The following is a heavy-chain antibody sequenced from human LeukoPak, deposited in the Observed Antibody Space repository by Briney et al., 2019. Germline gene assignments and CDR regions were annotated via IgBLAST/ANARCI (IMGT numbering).Heavy chain of an antibody. CDR1: GGSFSGYY. D-gene: IGHD2-2*01. Sequence: SETLSLTCAVYGGSFSGYYWSWIRQPPGKGLEWIGEINHSGSTNYNPSLKSRVTISVDTSKNQFSLKLSSVTAADTAVYYCARGRGKTYCSSTSCYVWFDPWGQGTLVTASS. V-gene: IGHV4-34*01. CDR3: ARGRGKTYCSSTSCYVWFDP. CDR2: INHSGST. J-gene: IGHJ5*02.